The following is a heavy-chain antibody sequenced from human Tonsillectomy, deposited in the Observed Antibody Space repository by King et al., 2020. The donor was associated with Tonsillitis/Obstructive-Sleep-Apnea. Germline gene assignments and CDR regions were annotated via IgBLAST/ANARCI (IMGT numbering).Heavy chain of an antibody. Sequence: VQLVESGAEVKKPGESLKISCKGSGYSFPNYWTAWVRQMPEKGLEWMGIIYPGDSDTRYSRSFQGQVTISADKSISTAYLQWRSLKASDTAIYYCARHIAGGDGSDYWGQGTLVTVSS. D-gene: IGHD2-21*02. CDR2: IYPGDSDT. J-gene: IGHJ4*02. CDR3: ARHIAGGDGSDY. CDR1: GYSFPNYW. V-gene: IGHV5-51*01.